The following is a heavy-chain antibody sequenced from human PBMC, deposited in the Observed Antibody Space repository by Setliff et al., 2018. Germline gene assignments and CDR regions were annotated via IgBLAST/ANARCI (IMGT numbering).Heavy chain of an antibody. Sequence: LRLSCAASGFTFNFFWMSWVRQVPGKGLEWVANINQDGSTPFYVDSVKGRFTISRDNAKNSLYLQMNSLRAEDTAVYFCARAVTIFGVVTPIYFYYMDVWGKGTTVTVSS. J-gene: IGHJ6*03. D-gene: IGHD3-3*01. CDR3: ARAVTIFGVVTPIYFYYMDV. V-gene: IGHV3-7*01. CDR2: INQDGSTP. CDR1: GFTFNFFW.